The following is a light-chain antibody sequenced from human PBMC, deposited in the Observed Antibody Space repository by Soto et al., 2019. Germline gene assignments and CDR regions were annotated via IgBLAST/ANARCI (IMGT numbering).Light chain of an antibody. CDR1: SSNIGANYD. CDR2: GDN. J-gene: IGLJ1*01. Sequence: QSVLSQPPSVSGAPGQRITISCTGSSSNIGANYDVHWYRQVPGTAPKLLMSGDNNRPSGIAGQFSGLKSCASASLANTSLDAEDETDYYCQSYDCRLNRVFGTGTKVTVL. CDR3: QSYDCRLNRV. V-gene: IGLV1-40*01.